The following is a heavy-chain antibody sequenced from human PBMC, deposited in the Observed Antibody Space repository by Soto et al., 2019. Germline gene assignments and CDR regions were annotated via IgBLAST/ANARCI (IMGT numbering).Heavy chain of an antibody. D-gene: IGHD2-21*01. V-gene: IGHV3-11*01. CDR2: ISSSGSTI. CDR3: ARDLWQMTLYYYYGMDV. J-gene: IGHJ6*02. Sequence: PGGSLRLSCAASGFTFSDYYMSWSRQAPGNVLELVSYISSSGSTIYYADSVKGRSTISRDNAKNSLYLQMNSLRAEDTAVYYCARDLWQMTLYYYYGMDVWGQGTTVTVSS. CDR1: GFTFSDYY.